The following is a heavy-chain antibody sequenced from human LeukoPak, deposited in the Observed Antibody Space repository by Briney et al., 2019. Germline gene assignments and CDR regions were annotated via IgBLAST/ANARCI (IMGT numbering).Heavy chain of an antibody. CDR2: IYSGGST. D-gene: IGHD6-6*01. CDR3: ARVLSSSSPFDY. J-gene: IGHJ4*02. V-gene: IGHV3-53*01. CDR1: GFTVSSNY. Sequence: GGSLRLSCAASGFTVSSNYMSWVRRAPGKGLEWVSVIYSGGSTYYADSVKGRFTISRDNARNSLFLQMNSLRDEDTAVYYCARVLSSSSPFDYWGQGTLVTVSS.